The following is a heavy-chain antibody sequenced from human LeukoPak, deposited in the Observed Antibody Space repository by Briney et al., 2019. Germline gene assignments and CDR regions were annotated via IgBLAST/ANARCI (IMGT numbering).Heavy chain of an antibody. V-gene: IGHV1-18*01. Sequence: ASVKVSCKASGGTFSSYAISWVRQAPGQGLEWMGWISAYNGDTKYAQKLQGRLTMTTDTSTSTAYMELRSLRSDDTAVYFCARGGSSWSAEYFQHWGQGTLVTVSS. CDR3: ARGGSSWSAEYFQH. J-gene: IGHJ1*01. CDR2: ISAYNGDT. D-gene: IGHD6-13*01. CDR1: GGTFSSYA.